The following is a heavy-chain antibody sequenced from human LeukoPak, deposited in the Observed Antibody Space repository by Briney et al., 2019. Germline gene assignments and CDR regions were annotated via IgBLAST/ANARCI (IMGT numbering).Heavy chain of an antibody. CDR3: ARDGSSSDYDY. CDR1: GFTFSSYW. V-gene: IGHV3-7*01. J-gene: IGHJ4*02. Sequence: PGGSLRLSCAASGFTFSSYWMSWVRQAPGKGLEWVANIKQDGSEKYYVDSVKGRFTISRDNAKNSLYLQMNSLRAEDAAVYYCARDGSSSDYDYWGQGTLVTVSS. D-gene: IGHD6-13*01. CDR2: IKQDGSEK.